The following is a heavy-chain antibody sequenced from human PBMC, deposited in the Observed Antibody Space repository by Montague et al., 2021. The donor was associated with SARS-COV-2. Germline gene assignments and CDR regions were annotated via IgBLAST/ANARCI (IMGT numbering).Heavy chain of an antibody. CDR1: GGSISSSSYY. D-gene: IGHD4-17*01. V-gene: IGHV4-39*01. CDR2: IYYSGST. Sequence: SETLSLTCTVSGGSISSSSYYWGWIRQPPGKGLEWIGSIYYSGSTYYNPSRKSRVTISVDTSKNQFSLKLSSVTAADTAVYYCAADYGERDWFDPWGQGTLVTVSS. J-gene: IGHJ5*02. CDR3: AADYGERDWFDP.